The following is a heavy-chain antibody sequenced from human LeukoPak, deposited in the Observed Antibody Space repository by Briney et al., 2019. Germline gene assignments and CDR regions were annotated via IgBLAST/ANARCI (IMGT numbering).Heavy chain of an antibody. CDR1: GFTFSSYA. V-gene: IGHV3-64*01. Sequence: GGSLRLSCAASGFTFSSYAMHWVRQAPGKGLEYVSAISSNGGSTYYANSVKGRFTISRDNSKNTLYLQMGSLRAEDMAVYYCARSGGSGSHDEYYFDYWGQGTLVTVSS. CDR3: ARSGGSGSHDEYYFDY. J-gene: IGHJ4*02. D-gene: IGHD3-10*01. CDR2: ISSNGGST.